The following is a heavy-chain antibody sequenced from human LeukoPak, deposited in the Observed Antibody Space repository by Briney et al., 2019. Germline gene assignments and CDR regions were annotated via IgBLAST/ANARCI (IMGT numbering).Heavy chain of an antibody. J-gene: IGHJ4*02. CDR3: ARRIAAAAAPYYFDY. Sequence: GGSLRLSCAASGFTFSSYWMNWARQAPGKGLEWVASINHNGNVNYYVDSVKGRFTISRDNAKNTLYLQMNSLRAEDTAVYYCARRIAAAAAPYYFDYWGQGTLVTVSS. V-gene: IGHV3-7*01. CDR2: INHNGNVN. D-gene: IGHD6-13*01. CDR1: GFTFSSYW.